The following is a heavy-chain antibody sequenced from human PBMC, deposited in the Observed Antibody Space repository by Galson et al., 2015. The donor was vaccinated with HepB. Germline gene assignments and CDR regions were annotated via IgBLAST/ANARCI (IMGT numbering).Heavy chain of an antibody. J-gene: IGHJ6*02. CDR1: GFTFGTYW. Sequence: SLRLSCAASGFTFGTYWMTWIRQAPGKGLEGVANIKQDGSEKYYGDSVKGRFTISRDNAKNSLYLQMNSLRAEDTAVYYCAREGGGMDVWGQGTTVTVSS. V-gene: IGHV3-7*01. CDR3: AREGGGMDV. CDR2: IKQDGSEK.